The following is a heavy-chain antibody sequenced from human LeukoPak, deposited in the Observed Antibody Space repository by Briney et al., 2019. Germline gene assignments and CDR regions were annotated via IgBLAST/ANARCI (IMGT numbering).Heavy chain of an antibody. CDR2: ISGSGGIT. Sequence: PGGSLRLSCAASGFTFSSYGMSWVRQAPGKGLEWASAISGSGGITYYADSGKGRFTISRDNSKNTLYLQMNSLRAEDTAVYDCAKVLTSPRLLWFGEYRNNWFDPWGQGTLVTVSS. V-gene: IGHV3-23*01. D-gene: IGHD3-10*01. J-gene: IGHJ5*02. CDR1: GFTFSSYG. CDR3: AKVLTSPRLLWFGEYRNNWFDP.